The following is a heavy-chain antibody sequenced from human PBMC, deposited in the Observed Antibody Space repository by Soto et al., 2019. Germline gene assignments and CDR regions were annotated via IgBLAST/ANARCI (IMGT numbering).Heavy chain of an antibody. V-gene: IGHV3-23*01. Sequence: QPGGSLRLSCAASGFTFSSYAMNWVRRAPGKGLEWVSAISGSGDSTSYADSVKGRFTISRDNSKNTLYLQMNSLRAEDTAVYYCARVPDLNYCTKTSCLYYFDYWGQGALVTVSS. J-gene: IGHJ4*02. D-gene: IGHD2-8*01. CDR1: GFTFSSYA. CDR3: ARVPDLNYCTKTSCLYYFDY. CDR2: ISGSGDST.